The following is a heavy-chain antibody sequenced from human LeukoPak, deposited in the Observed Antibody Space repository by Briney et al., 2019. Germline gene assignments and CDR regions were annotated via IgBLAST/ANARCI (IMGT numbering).Heavy chain of an antibody. D-gene: IGHD3-10*01. CDR3: ATDQEVTITFCFDN. CDR2: ISGSGGTT. Sequence: PGGSLRLSCAASGFTFSSYAMSWVRQAPGKGLEWVSGISGSGGTTNYADSVKGRSTISRDNSKNTLYLQMNSLRAEDTAVYYCATDQEVTITFCFDNWGQGALVTVSS. V-gene: IGHV3-23*01. CDR1: GFTFSSYA. J-gene: IGHJ4*02.